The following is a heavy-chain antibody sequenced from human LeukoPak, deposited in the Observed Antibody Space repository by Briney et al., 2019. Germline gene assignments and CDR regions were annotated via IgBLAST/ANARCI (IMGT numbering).Heavy chain of an antibody. Sequence: GGSLRLSCAASGFTFSSYAMGWVRQAPGKGLEWVSAISGSGGSTYYADSVKGRFTISRDNSKNTLYLQMNSLRAEDTAVYYCAKDRRFGFGELPYYFDYWGQGTLVTVSS. CDR3: AKDRRFGFGELPYYFDY. CDR2: ISGSGGST. V-gene: IGHV3-23*01. D-gene: IGHD3-10*01. CDR1: GFTFSSYA. J-gene: IGHJ4*02.